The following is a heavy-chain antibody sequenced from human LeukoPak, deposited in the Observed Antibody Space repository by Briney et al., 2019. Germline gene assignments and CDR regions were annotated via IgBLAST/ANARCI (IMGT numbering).Heavy chain of an antibody. Sequence: GASVKVSCKASGGTFSSYAISWVRQAPGQGLEWMGRIIPILGIANYAQKFQGRVTITADKSTSTAYMELSSLRSEDTAVYYCASAPRWPGEGGDYYYYYMDVWGKGTTVTVSS. CDR2: IIPILGIA. CDR1: GGTFSSYA. J-gene: IGHJ6*03. CDR3: ASAPRWPGEGGDYYYYYMDV. V-gene: IGHV1-69*04. D-gene: IGHD3-10*01.